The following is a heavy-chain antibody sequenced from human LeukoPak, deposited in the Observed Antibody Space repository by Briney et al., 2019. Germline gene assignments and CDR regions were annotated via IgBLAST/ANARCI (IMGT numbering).Heavy chain of an antibody. D-gene: IGHD2-15*01. V-gene: IGHV3-21*01. J-gene: IGHJ4*02. CDR2: ISSSSSYI. CDR1: GFTVSSNY. Sequence: PGGSLRLSCAASGFTVSSNYMSWVRQAPGKGLEWVSFISSSSSYIYYADSVKGRFTISRDNARNSLYLQMNSLRAEDTAVYYCAREMRSDDYWGQGTLVTVSS. CDR3: AREMRSDDY.